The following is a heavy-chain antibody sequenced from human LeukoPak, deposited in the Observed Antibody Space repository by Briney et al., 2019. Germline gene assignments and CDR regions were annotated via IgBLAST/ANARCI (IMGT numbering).Heavy chain of an antibody. CDR3: ARVVGNYVWGSSRPERCFYS. V-gene: IGHV1-18*01. J-gene: IGHJ5*01. D-gene: IGHD3-16*02. Sequence: ASVKVSCKASGYTFTSYAISWVRQAPGQGPEWMGWINMYNGNTNYTQKLQGRVTMTTDTSTSTAYMELRSLRSDDTAVYYCARVVGNYVWGSSRPERCFYSWGHGTLVTVSS. CDR2: INMYNGNT. CDR1: GYTFTSYA.